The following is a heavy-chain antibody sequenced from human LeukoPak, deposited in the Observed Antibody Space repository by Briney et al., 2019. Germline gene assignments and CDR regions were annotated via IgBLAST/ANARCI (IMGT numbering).Heavy chain of an antibody. Sequence: GGSLRLSCAASGFTFSNYAMSWVRQTPGKGLEWVSTISVNGGSTYSADSVKGRFAISRDNSKNTLYLQMNSLRAEDTAIYYCAKDVRGTYAPDYWGQGTLVTVSS. D-gene: IGHD2-2*01. CDR3: AKDVRGTYAPDY. J-gene: IGHJ4*02. V-gene: IGHV3-23*01. CDR1: GFTFSNYA. CDR2: ISVNGGST.